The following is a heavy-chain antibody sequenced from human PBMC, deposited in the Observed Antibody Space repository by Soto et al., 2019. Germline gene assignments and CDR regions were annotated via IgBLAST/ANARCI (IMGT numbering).Heavy chain of an antibody. Sequence: ASVKVSCKASGYTFTGYYMHWVRQAPGQGLEWMGWINPNSGGTNYAQKFQGWVTMTRDTSISTAYMELSRLKSDDTAAYYCARECHSDSSGYSGYWGQGTLVTVSS. V-gene: IGHV1-2*04. CDR2: INPNSGGT. CDR3: ARECHSDSSGYSGY. CDR1: GYTFTGYY. D-gene: IGHD3-22*01. J-gene: IGHJ4*02.